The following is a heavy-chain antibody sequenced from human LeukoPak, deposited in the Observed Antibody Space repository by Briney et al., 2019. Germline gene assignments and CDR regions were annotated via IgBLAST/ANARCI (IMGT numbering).Heavy chain of an antibody. CDR2: IDFSGSTI. CDR3: ARGFGVAYYYYSMDV. V-gene: IGHV3-48*03. J-gene: IGHJ6*03. CDR1: GFTFSSYE. D-gene: IGHD3-3*01. Sequence: GGSLRLSCAASGFTFSSYEMNWVRQAPGKGLEWISYIDFSGSTIYYADSVKGRFTISRDNARNSLSLQMISLRAEDTAVYYCARGFGVAYYYYSMDVWGKGTTVTISS.